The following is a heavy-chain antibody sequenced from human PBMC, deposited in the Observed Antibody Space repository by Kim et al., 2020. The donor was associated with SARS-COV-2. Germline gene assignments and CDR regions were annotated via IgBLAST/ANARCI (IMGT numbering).Heavy chain of an antibody. D-gene: IGHD3-3*01. CDR3: ATDVSRISVFGVVTRGGMDV. CDR1: GFTFSSYA. Sequence: GGSLRLSCAVSGFTFSSYAMSWVRQAPGKGLEWVSAISGSGGSPYYAASVKGRFTISSDNSKNTWYLHMNSQRAEDTAVYYFATDVSRISVFGVVTRGGMDVWGQGTPVTVSS. J-gene: IGHJ6*02. CDR2: ISGSGGSP. V-gene: IGHV3-23*01.